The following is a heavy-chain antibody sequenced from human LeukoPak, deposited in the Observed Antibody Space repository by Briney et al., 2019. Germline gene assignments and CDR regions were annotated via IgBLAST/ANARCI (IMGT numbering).Heavy chain of an antibody. CDR2: IYSGGGT. Sequence: GGSLRLSCAASGFTVSSNYMSWVRQAPGKGLEWVSVIYSGGGTYYADSVKSRFAISRDNSKNTLYLQMNSLRPEDTAVYYCARVGYSSGWFRQWGQGTLVTVSS. J-gene: IGHJ4*02. CDR1: GFTVSSNY. CDR3: ARVGYSSGWFRQ. D-gene: IGHD6-19*01. V-gene: IGHV3-66*01.